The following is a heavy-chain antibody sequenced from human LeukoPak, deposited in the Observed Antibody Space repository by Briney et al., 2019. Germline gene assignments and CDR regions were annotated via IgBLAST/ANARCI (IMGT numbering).Heavy chain of an antibody. CDR2: IYHSGST. CDR1: GSGYSISGGFY. Sequence: SETLSLTCTVSGSGYSISGGFYWGWIRQPPGKVLEWIGSIYHSGSTYYNPSLKSRATISVDTSKNQFSLKLKFVTAADTAVYYCAGQFDSSGSYFYWGQGTLVTVSS. V-gene: IGHV4-38-2*02. J-gene: IGHJ4*02. CDR3: AGQFDSSGSYFY. D-gene: IGHD3-22*01.